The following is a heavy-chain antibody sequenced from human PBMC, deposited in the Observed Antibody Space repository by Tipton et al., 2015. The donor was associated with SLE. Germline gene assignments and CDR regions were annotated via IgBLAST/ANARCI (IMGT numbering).Heavy chain of an antibody. CDR3: AGDYYFDY. D-gene: IGHD2-21*02. CDR2: IYHSGST. J-gene: IGHJ4*02. Sequence: TLSLTCAVSGYSISSGYYWGWIRQPPGKGLEWIGSIYHSGSTYYNPSLKSRVTISVDTSKNQFSLKLSSVPAADTAVYYCAGDYYFDYWGQGTLVTVSS. V-gene: IGHV4-38-2*01. CDR1: GYSISSGYY.